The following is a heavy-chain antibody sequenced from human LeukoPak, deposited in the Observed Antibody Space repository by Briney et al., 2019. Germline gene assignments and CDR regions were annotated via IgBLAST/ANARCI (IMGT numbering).Heavy chain of an antibody. Sequence: GASVKVSCKASGYTFIGYYMHWVRQAPGQGLEWMGWSNPNSGGTNYAQKFQGRGTMTRDTSISTAYMELSRLRSDDTAVYYCAKVVVPAAIGDWFDPWGQGTLVTVSS. CDR3: AKVVVPAAIGDWFDP. D-gene: IGHD2-2*02. V-gene: IGHV1-2*02. CDR1: GYTFIGYY. J-gene: IGHJ5*02. CDR2: SNPNSGGT.